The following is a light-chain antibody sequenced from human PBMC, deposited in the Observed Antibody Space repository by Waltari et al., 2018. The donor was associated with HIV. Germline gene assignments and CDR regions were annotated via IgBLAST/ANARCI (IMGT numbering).Light chain of an antibody. CDR2: DTT. CDR1: AGAVTSGHS. J-gene: IGLJ3*02. Sequence: QAVVTQEPSLTVSPGGTVTLPCGSSAGAVTSGHSPYWLQQKPGQAPLTLIYDTTTKHSWTPARFSGSLLGGEAALTLSGAQPEDEADYHCFISLCDMWVFGGGTKLTVL. CDR3: FISLCDMWV. V-gene: IGLV7-46*01.